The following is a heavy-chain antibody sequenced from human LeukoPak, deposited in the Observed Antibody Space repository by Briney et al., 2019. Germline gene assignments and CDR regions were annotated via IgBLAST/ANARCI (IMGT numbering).Heavy chain of an antibody. Sequence: PGGSLRLSCAASGFTFSSYGMNWVRQAPGKGLEWVSSISSSSSNIYYADSVKGRFTISRDNAKNSLYLQMNSLRAEDTAVYYCARAAPSSILDEVGAASFDIWGQGKMVTVSS. J-gene: IGHJ3*02. V-gene: IGHV3-21*01. CDR1: GFTFSSYG. D-gene: IGHD1-26*01. CDR3: ARAAPSSILDEVGAASFDI. CDR2: ISSSSSNI.